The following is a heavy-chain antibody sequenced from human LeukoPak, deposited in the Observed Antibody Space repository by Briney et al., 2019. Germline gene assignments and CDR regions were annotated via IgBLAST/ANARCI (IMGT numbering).Heavy chain of an antibody. CDR3: AKKGHSSGWYCPDY. CDR2: IRYDGSNK. Sequence: PGGSLRLSCAASGFTFSSYGMYWVRQAPGKGLEWVAFIRYDGSNKYYADSVKGRFTVSRDNSKNTLYLQMNSLRAEDTAVYYCAKKGHSSGWYCPDYWGQGTLVTVSS. CDR1: GFTFSSYG. J-gene: IGHJ4*02. D-gene: IGHD6-19*01. V-gene: IGHV3-30*02.